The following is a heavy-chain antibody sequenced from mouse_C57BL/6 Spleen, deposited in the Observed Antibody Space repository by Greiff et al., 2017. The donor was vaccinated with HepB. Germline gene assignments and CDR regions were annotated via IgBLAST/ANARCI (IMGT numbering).Heavy chain of an antibody. V-gene: IGHV1-39*01. CDR3: ARMVGYSNYGRFAY. Sequence: EVQLVESGPELVKPGASVKISCKASGYSFTDYNMNWVKQSNGKSLEWIGVINPNYGTTSYNQKFKGKATLTVDQSSSTAYMQLNSLTSEDSAVYYCARMVGYSNYGRFAYWGQGTLVTVSA. J-gene: IGHJ3*01. CDR2: INPNYGTT. CDR1: GYSFTDYN. D-gene: IGHD2-5*01.